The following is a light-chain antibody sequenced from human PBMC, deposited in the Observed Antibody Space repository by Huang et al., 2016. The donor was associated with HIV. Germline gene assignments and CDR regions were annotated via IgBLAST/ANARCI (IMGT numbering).Light chain of an antibody. CDR1: QSIKTY. Sequence: DIQMTQSPSSLSASVGDRVTITCRASQSIKTYLNWYQQKPGKAPRVLIYAASSLQSGVPSRFSGSVSGTDFTLIISSLQLEDFATYFCQQSQTTPWTFGQGTKVEMK. V-gene: IGKV1-39*01. CDR2: AAS. J-gene: IGKJ1*01. CDR3: QQSQTTPWT.